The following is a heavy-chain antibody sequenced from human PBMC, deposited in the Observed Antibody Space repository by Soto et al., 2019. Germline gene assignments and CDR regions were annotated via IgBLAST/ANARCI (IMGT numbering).Heavy chain of an antibody. Sequence: SETLSLTCTVSGYSISSGYHWAWIRQPPGKGLEWLGSVHYNGNTYYNPSLKSRLTISVDKSKNQFSLNLSSVTAADTAVYYCARQDRVVAEGRWFDPWGQGTLVTV. D-gene: IGHD2-15*01. CDR1: GYSISSGYH. J-gene: IGHJ5*02. CDR2: VHYNGNT. CDR3: ARQDRVVAEGRWFDP. V-gene: IGHV4-38-2*02.